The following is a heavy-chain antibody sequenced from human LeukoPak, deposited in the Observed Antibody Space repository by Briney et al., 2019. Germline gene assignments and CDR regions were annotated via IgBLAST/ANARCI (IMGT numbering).Heavy chain of an antibody. CDR3: ARGWPGNAFDV. CDR2: INRTGIT. D-gene: IGHD1-14*01. J-gene: IGHJ3*01. CDR1: GGSFSDYY. Sequence: SETLSLSCSIFGGSFSDYYWTWIRHSPGKGLEWIGEINRTGITNYNPSLKSRLSISVETPKNKFSLELNSVTAADTGVFYCARGWPGNAFDVWGQGTMVTVSS. V-gene: IGHV4-34*01.